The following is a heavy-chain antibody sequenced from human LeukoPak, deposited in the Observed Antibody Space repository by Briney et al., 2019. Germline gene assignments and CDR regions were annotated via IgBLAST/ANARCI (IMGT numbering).Heavy chain of an antibody. CDR2: IYHSGST. J-gene: IGHJ4*02. D-gene: IGHD3-9*01. Sequence: SETLSLTCTVSGYSISSGYYWGWIRQPPGKGLEWIGSIYHSGSTNYNPSLKSRVTISVDTSKNQFSLKLSSVTAADTAVYYCVSLYYDILTGYRPVNDYWGQGTLVTVSS. CDR3: VSLYYDILTGYRPVNDY. CDR1: GYSISSGYY. V-gene: IGHV4-38-2*02.